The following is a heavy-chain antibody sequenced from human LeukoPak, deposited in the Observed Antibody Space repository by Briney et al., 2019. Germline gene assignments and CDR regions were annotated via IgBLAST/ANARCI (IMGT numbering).Heavy chain of an antibody. D-gene: IGHD1-1*01. J-gene: IGHJ4*02. CDR2: ISSSSSNI. CDR3: VRVKGTYFDY. CDR1: GFPLSSYS. V-gene: IGHV3-48*01. Sequence: GGSLRLSCTASGFPLSSYSINWVRQAPGKGLEWSSYISSSSSNIYYLDSVQGRLTVSRDNERNSLFLQIDSPRAEDTAVYYCVRVKGTYFDYWGQGSLVTVSS.